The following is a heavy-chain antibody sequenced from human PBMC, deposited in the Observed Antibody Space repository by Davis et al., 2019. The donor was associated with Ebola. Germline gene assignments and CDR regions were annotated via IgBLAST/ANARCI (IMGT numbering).Heavy chain of an antibody. CDR1: GFTFSNYW. Sequence: GESLKISCAASGFTFSNYWMNWVRQAPGKGLEWVANINQDGSEKYYVDSVKGRFTISRDNAKNSLSLQMNSLRAEDTAVYYCARDEPLVGATWGALDYWGQGTLVTVSS. D-gene: IGHD1-26*01. CDR3: ARDEPLVGATWGALDY. V-gene: IGHV3-7*01. CDR2: INQDGSEK. J-gene: IGHJ4*02.